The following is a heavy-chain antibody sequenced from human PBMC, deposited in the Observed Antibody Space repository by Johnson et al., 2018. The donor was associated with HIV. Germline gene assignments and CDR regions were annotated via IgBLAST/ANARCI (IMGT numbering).Heavy chain of an antibody. Sequence: VQLVESGGGLVQPGGSLRLSCAASGFTFSSYAMSWVRQAPVKGLEWVANIKHDGSEKYYVDSVKGRFTISRDNAKNSLYLQMNSLRAGDTAVYYCARKADAIDIWGQGTMVTVSS. CDR3: ARKADAIDI. CDR1: GFTFSSYA. J-gene: IGHJ3*02. CDR2: IKHDGSEK. V-gene: IGHV3-7*05.